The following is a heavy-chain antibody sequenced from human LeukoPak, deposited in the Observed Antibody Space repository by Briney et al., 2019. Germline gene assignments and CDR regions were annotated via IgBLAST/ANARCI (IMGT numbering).Heavy chain of an antibody. CDR1: GGSISSSSHY. J-gene: IGHJ5*02. CDR3: AGTILSRNWFDP. D-gene: IGHD1-1*01. Sequence: PSETLSLTCTVSGGSISSSSHYWGWIRQPPGKGLEWIGIIYYSGTTYYNPSLKSRVTISVDTSTNQFSLKLSSVTAADTAVYYCAGTILSRNWFDPWGQGTLVTVSS. CDR2: IYYSGTT. V-gene: IGHV4-39*01.